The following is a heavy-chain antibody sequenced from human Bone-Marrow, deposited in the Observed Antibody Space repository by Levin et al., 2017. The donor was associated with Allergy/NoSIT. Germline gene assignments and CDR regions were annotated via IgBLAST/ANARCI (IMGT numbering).Heavy chain of an antibody. J-gene: IGHJ1*01. Sequence: LGESLKISCKASGGTFSSYAISWVRQAPGQGLEWMGGIIPIFGTANYAQKFQGRVTITADKSTSTAYMELSSLRSEDTAVYYCARGYCSSTSCYASAEYFQHWGQGTLVTVSS. CDR2: IIPIFGTA. CDR3: ARGYCSSTSCYASAEYFQH. V-gene: IGHV1-69*06. D-gene: IGHD2-2*01. CDR1: GGTFSSYA.